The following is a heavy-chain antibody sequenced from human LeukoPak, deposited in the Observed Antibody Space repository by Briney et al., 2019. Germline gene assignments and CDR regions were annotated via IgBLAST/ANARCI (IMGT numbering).Heavy chain of an antibody. D-gene: IGHD3-22*01. CDR2: IIAYNGNT. J-gene: IGHJ4*02. V-gene: IGHV1-18*01. CDR3: ARDNSYYYYDSSGSPQFDY. Sequence: ASVKVSCKASGGTFSSYAISWVRQDPGQGLEWMGWIIAYNGNTNYAQKLQGRVTMTTDTSTSTAYMELRSLRSDDTAVYYCARDNSYYYYDSSGSPQFDYWGQGTLVAVSS. CDR1: GGTFSSYA.